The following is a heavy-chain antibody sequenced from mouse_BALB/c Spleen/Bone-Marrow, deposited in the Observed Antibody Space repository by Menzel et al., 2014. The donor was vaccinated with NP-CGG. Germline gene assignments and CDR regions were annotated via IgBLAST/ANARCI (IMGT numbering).Heavy chain of an antibody. CDR2: IYPGDDDT. CDR3: AKGKDGGSPYFDV. CDR1: GYAFSSYW. J-gene: IGHJ1*01. V-gene: IGHV1-80*01. D-gene: IGHD2-3*01. Sequence: QVRLQQSGAELVRPGSSVKISCKASGYAFSSYWMNWVKQRPGQGLEWIGQIYPGDDDTNFNGKFKGKATLTADKSSSTVYMQLSSLTSEDSAVYFCAKGKDGGSPYFDVWGAGTTVTVSS.